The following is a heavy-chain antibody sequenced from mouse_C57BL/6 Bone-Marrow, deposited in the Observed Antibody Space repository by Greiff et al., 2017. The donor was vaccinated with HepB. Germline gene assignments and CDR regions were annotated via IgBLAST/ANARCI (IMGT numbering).Heavy chain of an antibody. Sequence: QVQLKESGPGLVQPSQSLSITCTVSGFSLTSYGVHWVRQSPGKGLEWLGVIWRGGSTDYNAAFMSRLSITKDNSKSQVFFKMNSLQADDTAIYYCVKGGGSSYRAMDYWGQGTSVTVSS. CDR1: GFSLTSYG. CDR2: IWRGGST. CDR3: VKGGGSSYRAMDY. V-gene: IGHV2-5*01. D-gene: IGHD1-1*01. J-gene: IGHJ4*01.